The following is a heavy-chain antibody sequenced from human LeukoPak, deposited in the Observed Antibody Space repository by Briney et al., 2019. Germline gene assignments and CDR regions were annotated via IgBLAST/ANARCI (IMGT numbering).Heavy chain of an antibody. V-gene: IGHV4-59*12. CDR2: IYHGGST. CDR1: GGSINSYY. Sequence: SETLSLTCTVSGGSINSYYWSWIRQSPGKGLEWVASIYHGGSTYYNPSLRGRVTISMDTSKNQISLKLTSVTAADTAVYYCAREKALIDHYDFTGYDWEYWGQGSLVIVSS. J-gene: IGHJ4*02. CDR3: AREKALIDHYDFTGYDWEY. D-gene: IGHD3-22*01.